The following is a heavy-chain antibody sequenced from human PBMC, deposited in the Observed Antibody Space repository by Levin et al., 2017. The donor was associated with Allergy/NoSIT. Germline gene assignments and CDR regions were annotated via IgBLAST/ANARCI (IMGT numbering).Heavy chain of an antibody. CDR2: ISAYNGNT. V-gene: IGHV1-18*01. Sequence: ASVKVSCKASGYTFTSYGISWVRQAPGQGLEWMGWISAYNGNTNYAQKLQGRVTMTTDTSTSTAYMELRSLRSDDTAVYYCARDCIIYGDDEAFDIWGQGTMVTVSS. J-gene: IGHJ3*02. CDR1: GYTFTSYG. D-gene: IGHD4-17*01. CDR3: ARDCIIYGDDEAFDI.